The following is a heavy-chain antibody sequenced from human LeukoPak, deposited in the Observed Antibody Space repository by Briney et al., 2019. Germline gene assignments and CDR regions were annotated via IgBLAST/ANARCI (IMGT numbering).Heavy chain of an antibody. V-gene: IGHV5-51*01. CDR1: GYSFTSYW. J-gene: IGHJ4*02. CDR2: IYPGDSDT. Sequence: GESLKISCKGSGYSFTSYWIGWVRQMPGKGLEWMGIIYPGDSDTRYSPSFQGQVTISADKSISTAYLQWSSPKASDTAMYYCARHFYPYGSGSYFDYWGQGTLVTVSS. CDR3: ARHFYPYGSGSYFDY. D-gene: IGHD3-10*01.